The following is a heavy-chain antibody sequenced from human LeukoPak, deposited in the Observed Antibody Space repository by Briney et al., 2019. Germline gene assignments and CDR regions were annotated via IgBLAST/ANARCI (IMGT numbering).Heavy chain of an antibody. CDR2: ISSSSSYI. J-gene: IGHJ3*02. CDR3: ARDPGCSSASCYRPNAFDI. D-gene: IGHD2-2*01. CDR1: GFTFSSYS. V-gene: IGHV3-21*01. Sequence: PGGSLRLSCAASGFTFSSYSMNWVRQAPGKGLEWVSSISSSSSYIYYADSVKGRFTISRDNAKNSLYLQMNSLRAEDTAVYYCARDPGCSSASCYRPNAFDIWGQGTMVTVSS.